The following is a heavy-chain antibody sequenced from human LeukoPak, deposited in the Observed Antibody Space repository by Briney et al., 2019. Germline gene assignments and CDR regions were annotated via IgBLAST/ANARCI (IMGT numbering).Heavy chain of an antibody. CDR1: GFTFSDYY. J-gene: IGHJ6*02. CDR2: ISSSSSYT. CDR3: ARAPHYSNYGPYYYGMDV. Sequence: PGGSLRLSCAASGFTFSDYYMSWIRQAPGKGLEWVSYISSSSSYTNYADSVKGRFTISRANAKNSLYLQMNSLRAEDTAVYYCARAPHYSNYGPYYYGMDVWGQGTTVTVSS. V-gene: IGHV3-11*06. D-gene: IGHD4-11*01.